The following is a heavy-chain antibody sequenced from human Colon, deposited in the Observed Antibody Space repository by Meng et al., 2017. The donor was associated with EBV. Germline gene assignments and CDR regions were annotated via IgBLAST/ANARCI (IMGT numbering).Heavy chain of an antibody. Sequence: VRLPAPGPGRVKPAHTLSLTCTASGGSISSCSYFWSWIRQHPGKGLEWIGYIHSSGSTYYNPSLRWRLTISVVTSKNQFALKLSSVTAADTAVHYCARASYGSGRPLGESWFDPWGQGTLVTVSS. CDR3: ARASYGSGRPLGESWFDP. CDR1: GGSISSCSYF. D-gene: IGHD3-10*01. J-gene: IGHJ5*02. CDR2: IHSSGST. V-gene: IGHV4-31*03.